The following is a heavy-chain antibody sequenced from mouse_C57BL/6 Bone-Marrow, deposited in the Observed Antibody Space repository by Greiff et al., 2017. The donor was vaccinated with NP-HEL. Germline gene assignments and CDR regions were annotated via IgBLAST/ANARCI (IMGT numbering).Heavy chain of an antibody. V-gene: IGHV1-55*01. CDR1: GYTFTSYW. CDR2: IYPGSGST. Sequence: QVQLKQPGAELVKPGASVKMSCKASGYTFTSYWITWVKQRPGQGLEWIGDIYPGSGSTNYNEKFKSKATLTVDTSSSTAYMQLSSLTSEDSAVYYCARDGYDDWYFDVWGTGTTVTVSS. CDR3: ARDGYDDWYFDV. D-gene: IGHD2-2*01. J-gene: IGHJ1*03.